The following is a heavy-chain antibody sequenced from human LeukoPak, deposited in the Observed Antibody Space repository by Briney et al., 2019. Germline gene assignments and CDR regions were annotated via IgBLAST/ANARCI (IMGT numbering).Heavy chain of an antibody. J-gene: IGHJ6*04. CDR3: ASAKRITIFGVVIHPPFRHMDV. D-gene: IGHD3-3*01. CDR2: IYYSGST. CDR1: GGSISSYY. Sequence: SETLSLTCTVSGGSISSYYWSWIRQPLGKGLEWIGYIYYSGSTNYNPSLKSRVTISVDTSKNQFSLKLSSVTAADTAVYYCASAKRITIFGVVIHPPFRHMDVWGKGTTVTVSS. V-gene: IGHV4-59*01.